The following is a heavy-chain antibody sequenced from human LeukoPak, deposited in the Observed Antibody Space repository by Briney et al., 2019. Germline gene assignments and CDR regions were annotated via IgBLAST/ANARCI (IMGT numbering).Heavy chain of an antibody. CDR1: GFNLSNSA. J-gene: IGHJ3*01. D-gene: IGHD5-24*01. Sequence: GGSLRLSCVASGFNLSNSAMAWVRQAPGEGLEWVSGFSPTDGSTNYAASVRGRFTISRDNSKDTIHLQMSGLRPEDTALYYCVKGGRGGYNIAFDVWGQGTMVTVSS. CDR2: FSPTDGST. V-gene: IGHV3-23*01. CDR3: VKGGRGGYNIAFDV.